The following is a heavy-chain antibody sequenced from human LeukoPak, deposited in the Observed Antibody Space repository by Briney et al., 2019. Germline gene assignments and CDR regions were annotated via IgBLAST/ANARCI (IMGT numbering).Heavy chain of an antibody. D-gene: IGHD3-3*01. Sequence: ASVKVSCKASGYTFTSYDINWVRQATGQGLEWMGWMNPNSGNTGYAQKFQGGVTMTRNTSISTAYMELNSLRSEDTAVYYCARVSAYYDFWSGYYPNRFDPWGQGTLVTVSS. CDR3: ARVSAYYDFWSGYYPNRFDP. V-gene: IGHV1-8*01. CDR2: MNPNSGNT. CDR1: GYTFTSYD. J-gene: IGHJ5*02.